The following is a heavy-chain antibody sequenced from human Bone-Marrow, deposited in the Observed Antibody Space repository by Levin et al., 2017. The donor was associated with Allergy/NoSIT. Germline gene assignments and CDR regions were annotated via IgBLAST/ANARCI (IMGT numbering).Heavy chain of an antibody. Sequence: GESLKISCAASGFTFSSYAMHWVRQAPGKGLEWVAVISYDGSNKYYADSVKGRFTISRDNSKNTLYLQMNSLRAEDTAVYYCARLTIVVVKFYGAFDIWGQGTMVTVSS. CDR3: ARLTIVVVKFYGAFDI. J-gene: IGHJ3*02. V-gene: IGHV3-30-3*01. D-gene: IGHD3-22*01. CDR1: GFTFSSYA. CDR2: ISYDGSNK.